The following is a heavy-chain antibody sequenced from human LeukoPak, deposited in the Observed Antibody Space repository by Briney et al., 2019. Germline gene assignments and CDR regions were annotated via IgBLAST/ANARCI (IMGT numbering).Heavy chain of an antibody. CDR3: AKVGYAWRGAFDI. V-gene: IGHV3-30*02. D-gene: IGHD5-18*01. J-gene: IGHJ3*02. CDR1: GFSFSNYG. CDR2: IRYDGKTI. Sequence: GGSLRLSCTASGFSFSNYGMQWVRQAPDKGLEWLAFIRYDGKTIYYADSVKGRFTISRDNPKNTLYLQMNSLRAEDTAVYYCAKVGYAWRGAFDIWGQGTMVTVSS.